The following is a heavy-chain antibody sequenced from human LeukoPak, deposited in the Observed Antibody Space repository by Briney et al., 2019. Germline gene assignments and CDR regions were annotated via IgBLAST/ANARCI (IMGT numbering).Heavy chain of an antibody. V-gene: IGHV3-23*01. CDR3: AKLDYYDTH. D-gene: IGHD3-22*01. CDR1: GFTFSSYA. J-gene: IGHJ4*02. CDR2: ITCSSAST. Sequence: PGGSLRLSCAASGFTFSSYAMSWVPQAPGKGLEWVSSITCSSASTYYADSVKGRFTISRDNSKNTLYLQMNSLRAEDMAVYFCAKLDYYDTHWGQGTLVTVSS.